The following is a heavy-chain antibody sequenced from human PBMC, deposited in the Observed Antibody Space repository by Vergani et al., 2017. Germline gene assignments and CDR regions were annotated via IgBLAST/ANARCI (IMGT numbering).Heavy chain of an antibody. J-gene: IGHJ4*02. CDR1: GFALNRHA. Sequence: VQLVESGGGVVQPGTSLRLPCVVSGFALNRHAMYWVRQAPGKGLEWVVGISFYGTNEYYPDLVKGRFTISRDIAKNTLYLQVRSLRLEDTGVYHWVIDRGLCAGGRCYTGAWDYWGQGTPVTVSS. V-gene: IGHV3-30-3*01. CDR2: ISFYGTNE. CDR3: VIDRGLCAGGRCYTGAWDY. D-gene: IGHD2-2*02.